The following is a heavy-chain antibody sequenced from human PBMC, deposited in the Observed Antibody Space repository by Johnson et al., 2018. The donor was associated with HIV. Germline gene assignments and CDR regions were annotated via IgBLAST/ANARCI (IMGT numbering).Heavy chain of an antibody. CDR3: ARESLGTLGDGFDI. D-gene: IGHD1-1*01. CDR1: GFTFNDHW. J-gene: IGHJ3*02. V-gene: IGHV3-74*01. CDR2: INGDGSRT. Sequence: VQLVESGGGLVQPGGSLRLSCGASGFTFNDHWMQWVRQAPGKGLVWVSRINGDGSRTSYADSRENAKNSLYLQMNSLRAEDTAVYYCARESLGTLGDGFDIWGQGTMVTVPS.